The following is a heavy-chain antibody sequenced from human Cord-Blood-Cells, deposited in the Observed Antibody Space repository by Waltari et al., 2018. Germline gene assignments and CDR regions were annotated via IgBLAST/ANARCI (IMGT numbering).Heavy chain of an antibody. CDR2: ISSSSSYI. Sequence: EVQLVESGGGLVKPGGSLRLSCAASGFTFSSYSMNWVRQAPGKGLAWVSSISSSSSYIYYADSVKGRFTISRDNAKNSLYLQMNSLRAEDTAVYYCARDRKAGDWYFDLWGRGTLVTVSS. CDR1: GFTFSSYS. V-gene: IGHV3-21*01. CDR3: ARDRKAGDWYFDL. J-gene: IGHJ2*01. D-gene: IGHD6-13*01.